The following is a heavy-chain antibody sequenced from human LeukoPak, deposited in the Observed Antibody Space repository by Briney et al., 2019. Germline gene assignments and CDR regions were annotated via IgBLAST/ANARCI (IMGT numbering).Heavy chain of an antibody. CDR1: GYTFTGYY. D-gene: IGHD5-18*01. Sequence: ASVKVSCKASGYTFTGYYMRWVRQAPGQGLEWMGRINPNSGGTNYAQKFQGRVTMTRDTSTSTAYMELSRLRSDDTAVYYCARLRGYSYGYEEGYYFDYWGQGTLVTVSS. CDR3: ARLRGYSYGYEEGYYFDY. V-gene: IGHV1-2*06. J-gene: IGHJ4*02. CDR2: INPNSGGT.